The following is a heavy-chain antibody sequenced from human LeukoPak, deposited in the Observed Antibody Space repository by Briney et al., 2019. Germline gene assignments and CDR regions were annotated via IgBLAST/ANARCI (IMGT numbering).Heavy chain of an antibody. D-gene: IGHD3-22*01. V-gene: IGHV4-39*07. Sequence: PSETLSLTCTVSGASISSSRYYWGWIRQPPGKGLEWIGSISYSGTTYYNPSLKSRVTISVDMSKNQFSLKLSSVTAADTAVYYCARAGGYYSNFWFDPWGQGTLVTVSS. CDR2: ISYSGTT. CDR1: GASISSSRYY. CDR3: ARAGGYYSNFWFDP. J-gene: IGHJ5*02.